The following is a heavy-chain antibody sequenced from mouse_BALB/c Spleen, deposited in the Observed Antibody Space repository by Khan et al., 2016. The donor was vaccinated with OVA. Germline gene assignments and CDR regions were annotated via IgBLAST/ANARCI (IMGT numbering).Heavy chain of an antibody. V-gene: IGHV2-6-4*01. CDR3: ARAYYRYDGYYAMDY. Sequence: QVQLKDSGPGLVAPSQSLSITCTVSGFSLSRYNIHWVRQPPGKGLEWLGMIWGGGGTDYNSTLQSRLSISKDNSKSQVFLKMNSLQTDDSAMYYCARAYYRYDGYYAMDYWGQGTSVTVSS. CDR1: GFSLSRYN. J-gene: IGHJ4*01. D-gene: IGHD2-14*01. CDR2: IWGGGGT.